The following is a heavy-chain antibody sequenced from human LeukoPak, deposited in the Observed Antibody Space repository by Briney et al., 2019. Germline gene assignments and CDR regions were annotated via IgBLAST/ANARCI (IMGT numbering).Heavy chain of an antibody. CDR2: ISVSGGST. V-gene: IGHV3-23*01. J-gene: IGHJ4*02. CDR3: TKQYSGYEMFDY. D-gene: IGHD5-12*01. CDR1: GFTFSSYA. Sequence: GGSLRLSCAASGFTFSSYAMSWVRQAPGKGLEWFSAISVSGGSTYYADSLKGRFTISRDNSNNTLFLQMNSLRAEDTAVYYCTKQYSGYEMFDYWGQGTLVTVSS.